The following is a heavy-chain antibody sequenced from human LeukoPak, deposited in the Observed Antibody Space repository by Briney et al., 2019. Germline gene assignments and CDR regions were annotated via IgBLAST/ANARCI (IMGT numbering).Heavy chain of an antibody. CDR1: GYTFTSYA. CDR2: INAGNGNT. Sequence: ASVKVSCKASGYTFTSYAMHWVRQAPGQRLEWMGWINAGNGNTKYSQKFQGRVTITRDTSASTAYMELSSLRSEDTAVYYCAREGGQWLDYYFDYWGQGTLVTVSS. CDR3: AREGGQWLDYYFDY. D-gene: IGHD6-19*01. J-gene: IGHJ4*02. V-gene: IGHV1-3*01.